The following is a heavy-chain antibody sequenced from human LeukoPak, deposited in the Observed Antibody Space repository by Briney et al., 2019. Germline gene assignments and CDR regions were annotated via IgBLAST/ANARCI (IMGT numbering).Heavy chain of an antibody. CDR1: GGSISSYY. CDR3: ARGNYGDYFDY. CDR2: IYYSGST. D-gene: IGHD4-17*01. Sequence: SETLSLTCTVSGGSISSYYWSWIRQPPGKGLEWIGYIYYSGSTNYNPSLKSRVTISVDTSKNQFSLKLSSVTAADTAVYYCARGNYGDYFDYWGQGTLVSVSS. V-gene: IGHV4-59*08. J-gene: IGHJ4*02.